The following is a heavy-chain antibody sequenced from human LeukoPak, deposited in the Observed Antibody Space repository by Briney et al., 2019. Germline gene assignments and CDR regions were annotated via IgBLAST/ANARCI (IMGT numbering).Heavy chain of an antibody. CDR1: GFTFSFYA. V-gene: IGHV3-30*02. J-gene: IGHJ4*02. CDR3: AKDLSRDGYNALGY. Sequence: GGSLRLSCAASGFTFSFYAMHWVRQAPGKGLEWVAVIWYDGTDKYYVDSVKGRFTISRDNSKNTLYLQMNSLRAEDTAVYYCAKDLSRDGYNALGYWGQGTLVTVSS. D-gene: IGHD5-24*01. CDR2: IWYDGTDK.